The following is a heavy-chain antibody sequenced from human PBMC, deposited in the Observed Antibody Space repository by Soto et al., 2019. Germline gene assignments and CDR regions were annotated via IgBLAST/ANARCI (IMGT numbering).Heavy chain of an antibody. D-gene: IGHD6-13*01. CDR1: GFTFSSYA. V-gene: IGHV3-23*01. CDR3: APSRAEAAGPVDS. J-gene: IGHJ4*02. CDR2: ISGSGGST. Sequence: EVQLLESGGGLVQPGGSLRLSCAASGFTFSSYAMSWVRQAPGKGLEWVSAISGSGGSTYYADSVKGRFTISRDNXRNTLYLQMNILSAEDTAVYYCAPSRAEAAGPVDSWGQGTLVTVSS.